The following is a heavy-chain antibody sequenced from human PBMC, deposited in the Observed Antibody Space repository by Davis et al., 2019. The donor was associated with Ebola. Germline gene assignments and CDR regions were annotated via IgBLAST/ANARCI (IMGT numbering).Heavy chain of an antibody. V-gene: IGHV4-38-2*02. CDR1: DYSISSGYY. Sequence: MPSETLSLTCIVSDYSISSGYYWGWIRQPPGKGLEWIGSIHHSGRATSYNPSLRSRVTISVDTSKNQFSLKLSSVTAADTAVYYCARLASLNWFDPWGQGTLVTVSS. CDR3: ARLASLNWFDP. J-gene: IGHJ5*02. CDR2: IHHSGRAT. D-gene: IGHD3-3*02.